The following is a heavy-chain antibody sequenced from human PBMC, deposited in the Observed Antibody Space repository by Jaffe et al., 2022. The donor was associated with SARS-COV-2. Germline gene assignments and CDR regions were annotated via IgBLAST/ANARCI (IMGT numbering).Heavy chain of an antibody. CDR1: GFTFSSDW. V-gene: IGHV3-7*01. CDR3: VRDVSPHNYDAFDI. CDR2: TNQDGSKK. J-gene: IGHJ3*02. D-gene: IGHD4-4*01. Sequence: EVQLVESGGGLVQPGGSLRVSCAASGFTFSSDWMIWVRQAPGKGLEWVANTNQDGSKKYYMDSVKGRFTISRDNGKNSLFLQMNSLKVEDTAVYYCVRDVSPHNYDAFDIWGQGTMVTVSS.